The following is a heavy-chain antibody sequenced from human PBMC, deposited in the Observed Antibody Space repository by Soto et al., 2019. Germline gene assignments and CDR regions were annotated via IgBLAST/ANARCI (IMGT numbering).Heavy chain of an antibody. CDR1: GYTFSNYW. V-gene: IGHV5-51*01. CDR3: ARLPMDDWLPHYFDY. J-gene: IGHJ4*02. Sequence: PGESLKISCKVSGYTFSNYWIGWVRQMPGKGLEWMAIIFPGDANIRYSPSFEGQVTISADKSISTAYLQWSSLKASDSAIYYSARLPMDDWLPHYFDYWGQGTLVTVSS. D-gene: IGHD3-9*01. CDR2: IFPGDANI.